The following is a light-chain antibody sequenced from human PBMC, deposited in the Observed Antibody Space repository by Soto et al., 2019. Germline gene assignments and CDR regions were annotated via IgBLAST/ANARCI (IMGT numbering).Light chain of an antibody. CDR2: GNC. CDR1: TSNIGAGSD. J-gene: IGLJ2*01. CDR3: PSHDNSLRGVV. Sequence: QSVLTQPPSVSGAPGQRVIISCTGSTSNIGAGSDVHWYQQISGTAPKLLMYGNCNRPSVVPERLSGSKSGTSASLAITGLQAADEADYYCPSHDNSLRGVVFSGGTKLTVL. V-gene: IGLV1-40*01.